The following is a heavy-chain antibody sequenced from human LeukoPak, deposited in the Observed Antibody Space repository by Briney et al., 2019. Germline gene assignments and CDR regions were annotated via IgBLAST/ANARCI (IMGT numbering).Heavy chain of an antibody. CDR3: AKGSYYDSNGSFYFDY. CDR2: ISGSGDNT. D-gene: IGHD3-22*01. Sequence: GGSLRLSCAASGFTFSSYAMSWVRQAPGKGLEWVSGISGSGDNTYYADSVKGRFTISRDNSKNTLYVQVNSLGTEDTAAYYCAKGSYYDSNGSFYFDYWGQGTLVTVSS. CDR1: GFTFSSYA. V-gene: IGHV3-23*01. J-gene: IGHJ4*02.